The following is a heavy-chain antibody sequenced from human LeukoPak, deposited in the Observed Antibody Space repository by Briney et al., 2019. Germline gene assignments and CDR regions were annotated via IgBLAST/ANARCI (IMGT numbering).Heavy chain of an antibody. Sequence: ASVKVSCKASGGTFSSYAISWVRQAPGQGLEWMGGIIPIFGTANYAQKFQGRVTITADESTSTAYMELSSLRSEDTAVYYCAKSRSGYYRSYWYFDLWGRGTLVTVSS. J-gene: IGHJ2*01. V-gene: IGHV1-69*13. CDR1: GGTFSSYA. D-gene: IGHD3-22*01. CDR3: AKSRSGYYRSYWYFDL. CDR2: IIPIFGTA.